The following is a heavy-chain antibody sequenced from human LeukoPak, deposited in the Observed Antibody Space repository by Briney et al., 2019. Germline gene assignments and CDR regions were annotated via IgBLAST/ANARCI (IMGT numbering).Heavy chain of an antibody. Sequence: GASVKVSCKASGYTFTGYYMHWVRQAPGQGLEWMGWINPNSGGTNYAQKFQGGVTMTRDTSISTAYMELSRLRSDDTAVYYCARGAPLMGYYDSKGGELDYWGQGTLVTVSS. D-gene: IGHD3-22*01. V-gene: IGHV1-2*02. CDR2: INPNSGGT. J-gene: IGHJ4*02. CDR3: ARGAPLMGYYDSKGGELDY. CDR1: GYTFTGYY.